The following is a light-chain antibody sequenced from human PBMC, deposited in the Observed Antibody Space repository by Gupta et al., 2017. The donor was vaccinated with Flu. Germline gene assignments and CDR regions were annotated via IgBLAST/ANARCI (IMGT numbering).Light chain of an antibody. CDR3: CSYAAGTTWV. CDR1: ISDVGSSNL. V-gene: IGLV2-23*01. CDR2: EGS. Sequence: QSALTQPASVSGSPGHSNPISSTGTISDVGSSNLVSWYQQQPGRAPKLMIYEGSKRPSGVSNRFSGSKSGNTASLTISGLQAEDEADYYCCSYAAGTTWVFGGGTKVTVL. J-gene: IGLJ3*02.